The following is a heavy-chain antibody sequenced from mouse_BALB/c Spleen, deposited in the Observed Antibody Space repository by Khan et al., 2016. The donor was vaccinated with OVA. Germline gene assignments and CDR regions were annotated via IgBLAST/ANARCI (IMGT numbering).Heavy chain of an antibody. J-gene: IGHJ1*01. CDR1: GISITSGNYR. Sequence: EVQLQESGPGLVKPSQTVSLTCTVTGISITSGNYRWSWIRQFPGNKLEWIGNIYYSGTVTYNPSLTSRTTTTRDTSNNQFFLEMNSLTAEETDTYYGAGDYGSLYWFFDVWGEGTTVTVSS. V-gene: IGHV3-5*02. D-gene: IGHD1-1*01. CDR3: AGDYGSLYWFFDV. CDR2: IYYSGTV.